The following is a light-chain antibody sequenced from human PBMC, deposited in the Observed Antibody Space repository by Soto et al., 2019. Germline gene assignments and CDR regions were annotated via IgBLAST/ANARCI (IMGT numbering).Light chain of an antibody. Sequence: DIQMTQSPSSLSASVGDRVTISCRASQSISSYLNWYQQKPGKAPKLLIYAASSLQSGVSSRFSGSGSGTDFTLTISSLQPEDFATYYCQQSYSKTWTFGQGTKVEIK. CDR1: QSISSY. J-gene: IGKJ1*01. V-gene: IGKV1-39*01. CDR2: AAS. CDR3: QQSYSKTWT.